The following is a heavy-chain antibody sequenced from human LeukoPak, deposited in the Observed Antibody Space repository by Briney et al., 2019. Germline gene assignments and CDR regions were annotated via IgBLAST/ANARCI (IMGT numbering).Heavy chain of an antibody. D-gene: IGHD3-22*01. V-gene: IGHV1-69*13. Sequence: SVKVSCKASGGTFSSYAISWVRQAPGQGLEWMGGIIPIFGTANYAQKFQGRVTITADESTSTAYMELSSLRPEDTAVYYCATHYYDSSGYYVFRDYWGQGTLVTVSS. CDR2: IIPIFGTA. J-gene: IGHJ4*02. CDR1: GGTFSSYA. CDR3: ATHYYDSSGYYVFRDY.